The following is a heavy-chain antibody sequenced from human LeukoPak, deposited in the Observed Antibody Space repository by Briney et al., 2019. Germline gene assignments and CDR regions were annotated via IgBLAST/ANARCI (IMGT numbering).Heavy chain of an antibody. CDR1: GFTFSSYG. V-gene: IGHV3-30*02. CDR3: AKADYYGSGSYLMGFDP. Sequence: GGSLRLSCAASGFTFSSYGMHWVRQAPGKGLEWVAFIRYDGSNKYYADSVEGRFTISRDNSKNTLYLQMNSLRAEDTAVYYCAKADYYGSGSYLMGFDPWGQGTLVTVSS. D-gene: IGHD3-10*01. CDR2: IRYDGSNK. J-gene: IGHJ5*02.